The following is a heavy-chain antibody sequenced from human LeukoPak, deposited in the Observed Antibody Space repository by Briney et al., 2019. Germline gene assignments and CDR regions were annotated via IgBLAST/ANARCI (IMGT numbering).Heavy chain of an antibody. Sequence: SETLSLTCTVSGGSMSGYSWNLIRQSAGKGLEWIGRIYTSGSSNFNPSLKSRVTISVDTSKNQFSLKLSSVTAADTAVYYCARENGYCSSTSCYNDAFDIWGQGTMVTVSS. V-gene: IGHV4-4*07. J-gene: IGHJ3*02. D-gene: IGHD2-2*02. CDR1: GGSMSGYS. CDR3: ARENGYCSSTSCYNDAFDI. CDR2: IYTSGSS.